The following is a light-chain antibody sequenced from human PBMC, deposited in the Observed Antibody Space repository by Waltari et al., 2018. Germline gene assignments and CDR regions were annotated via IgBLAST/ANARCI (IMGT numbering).Light chain of an antibody. CDR3: QHRSVWPLT. CDR2: DSS. CDR1: QSVRSY. Sequence: VVLTQSPATLSLFPGERATLSCRASQSVRSYLAWYQQKPGQAPRLLIYDSSNRATGIPVWFSGSGSGTDFTLTISSLEPEDSAVYYCQHRSVWPLTFGGGTKVEIK. V-gene: IGKV3-11*01. J-gene: IGKJ4*01.